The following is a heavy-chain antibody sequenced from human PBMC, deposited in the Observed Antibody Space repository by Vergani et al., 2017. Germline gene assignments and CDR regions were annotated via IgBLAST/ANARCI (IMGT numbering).Heavy chain of an antibody. Sequence: QVQLVESGGGVVQPGRSLRLSCAASGFTFSDYYMSWIRQAPGKGLEWVSYISSSGSTIYYADSVKGRFTISRDNAKNSLYLQMNSLRAEDTAVYYCARGPAYYYDSSGYYPFDYWGQGTLVTVSS. CDR2: ISSSGSTI. CDR3: ARGPAYYYDSSGYYPFDY. D-gene: IGHD3-22*01. CDR1: GFTFSDYY. J-gene: IGHJ4*02. V-gene: IGHV3-11*01.